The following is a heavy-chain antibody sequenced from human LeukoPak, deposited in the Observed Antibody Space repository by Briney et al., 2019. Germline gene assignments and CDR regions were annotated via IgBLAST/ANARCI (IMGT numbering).Heavy chain of an antibody. CDR1: GFTFSSYA. D-gene: IGHD5-12*01. CDR3: ARGPSGYHNT. J-gene: IGHJ4*02. Sequence: PGGSLRLSCAASGFTFSSYAMHWVHQAPGKGLEWVAVISYDGSNKYYADSVKGRFTISRDNSKNTLYLQMNSLRAEDTAVYYCARGPSGYHNTGGQGTLVTVSS. CDR2: ISYDGSNK. V-gene: IGHV3-30*04.